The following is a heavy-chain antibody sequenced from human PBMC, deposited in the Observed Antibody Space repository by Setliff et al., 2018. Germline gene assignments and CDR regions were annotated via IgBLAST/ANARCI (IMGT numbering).Heavy chain of an antibody. CDR1: GGSISSYY. CDR3: AREDGPNYYYYYMDI. V-gene: IGHV4-4*08. D-gene: IGHD2-8*01. J-gene: IGHJ6*03. Sequence: PSETLSLTCTVSGGSISSYYWSWIRQPPGKGLEWIGYIYASGSTNYNPSLKSRVTLSVDTSKNQFSLKLSAVTAADTAVYFCAREDGPNYYYYYMDIWGKGTTVTVSS. CDR2: IYASGST.